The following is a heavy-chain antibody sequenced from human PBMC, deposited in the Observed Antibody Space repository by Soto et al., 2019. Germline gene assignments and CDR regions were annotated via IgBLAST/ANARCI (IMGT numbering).Heavy chain of an antibody. J-gene: IGHJ4*02. CDR3: ATALRCRSTSCTLDY. V-gene: IGHV1-69*01. CDR2: IIPVSGAA. D-gene: IGHD2-2*01. Sequence: QVQLVQSGAEVKKPGSSVKVSCKASGGTFGSYAFSWVRQAPGQGLEWMGGIIPVSGAAHYAQKIQGRVTITADESTSTAYMELSSLSPQDTAVYYCATALRCRSTSCTLDYWGQGTRVIGSS. CDR1: GGTFGSYA.